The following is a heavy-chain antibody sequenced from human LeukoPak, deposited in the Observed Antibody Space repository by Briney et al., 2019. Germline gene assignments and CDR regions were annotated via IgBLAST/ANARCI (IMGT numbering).Heavy chain of an antibody. CDR2: TSAYNGNT. Sequence: ASVKVSCKASGYTFTSYGISWVRQAPGQGLEWMGWTSAYNGNTNYAQKFQGRVTITADKSTSTAYMELSSLRSEDTAVYYCAEISSSSTWGQGTLVTVSS. D-gene: IGHD6-6*01. J-gene: IGHJ5*02. CDR3: AEISSSST. V-gene: IGHV1-18*01. CDR1: GYTFTSYG.